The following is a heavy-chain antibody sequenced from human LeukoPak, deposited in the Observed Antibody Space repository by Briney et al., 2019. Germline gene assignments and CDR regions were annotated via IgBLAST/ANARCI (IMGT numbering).Heavy chain of an antibody. D-gene: IGHD1-26*01. CDR1: GYTFTGYY. CDR3: AREGGSLVPFDY. CDR2: INPNSGGT. V-gene: IGHV1-2*06. Sequence: ASVKVSCKASGYTFTGYYMHWVRQAPGQGLEWMGRINPNSGGTNYAQKFQGRVTMTRDTSISTAYMELRSLRSDDTAVYYCAREGGSLVPFDYWGQGTLVTVSS. J-gene: IGHJ4*02.